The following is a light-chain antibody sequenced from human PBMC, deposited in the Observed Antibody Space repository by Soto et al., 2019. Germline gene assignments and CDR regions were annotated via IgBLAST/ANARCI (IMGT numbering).Light chain of an antibody. V-gene: IGKV3-11*01. CDR3: QQRSSWPA. CDR2: DAS. CDR1: QTIANY. J-gene: IGKJ2*01. Sequence: EIVLTQSPATLSLSPGERATLSCRASQTIANYLAWYQQKPGQAPRLLIYDASNRATGVPARISGSGSGTDFILTITSLEPEDSADYYCQQRSSWPAFGQGTKLLIK.